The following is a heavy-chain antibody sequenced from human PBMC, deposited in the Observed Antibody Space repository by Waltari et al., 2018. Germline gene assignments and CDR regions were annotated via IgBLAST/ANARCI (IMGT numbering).Heavy chain of an antibody. CDR1: GYTLPSYA. CDR2: INSGNGNT. J-gene: IGHJ4*02. CDR3: ARVTGWSSSSPFDY. V-gene: IGHV1-3*01. Sequence: QVQLVQSGAEVKKPGASVKGSCKTSGYTLPSYAIHWVRQAPGQRLEWMGWINSGNGNTKYSQNFQGRVTITRDTSASTAYMELSSLQSEDTALYYCARVTGWSSSSPFDYWGQGTLVTVSS. D-gene: IGHD6-6*01.